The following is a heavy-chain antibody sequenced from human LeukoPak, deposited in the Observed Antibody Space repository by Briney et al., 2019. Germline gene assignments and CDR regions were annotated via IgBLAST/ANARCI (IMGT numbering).Heavy chain of an antibody. CDR1: GFTFSSYS. CDR3: ARDDTLGNFDY. D-gene: IGHD3-22*01. CDR2: ISSSSYI. Sequence: GGSLRLSCAASGFTFSSYSMNWVRQAPGRGLEWVSSISSSSYIYYADSVKGRFTISRDNAKNSLYLQMNSLRAADTAVYYCARDDTLGNFDYWGQGILVIVSS. V-gene: IGHV3-21*01. J-gene: IGHJ4*02.